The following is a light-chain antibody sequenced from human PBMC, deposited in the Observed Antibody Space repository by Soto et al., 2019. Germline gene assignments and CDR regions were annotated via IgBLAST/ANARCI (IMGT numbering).Light chain of an antibody. J-gene: IGLJ1*01. CDR3: QSYDNRPTVSYV. CDR2: GNT. Sequence: QSALTQPPSVSGAPGQRVTISCTGSSSNIGAGSDVHWYKQVPGTAPKLLISGNTNRPSGVPDRFSGSKSGTSASLAITGLQAEDEADYYCQSYDNRPTVSYVFGTGTKVTVL. V-gene: IGLV1-40*01. CDR1: SSNIGAGSD.